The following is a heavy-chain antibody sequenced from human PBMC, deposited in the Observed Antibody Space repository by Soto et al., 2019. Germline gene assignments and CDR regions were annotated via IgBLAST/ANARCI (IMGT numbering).Heavy chain of an antibody. CDR3: ARYQLLTGPYYYYMDV. V-gene: IGHV4-39*01. J-gene: IGHJ6*03. CDR1: GGSISSSSYY. D-gene: IGHD2-2*01. Sequence: PSETLSLTCSVSGGSISSSSYYWGWIRQPAGKGLEWIGSIYYSGSTYYNPSLKSRVTISVDTSKNQFSLKLSSVTAADTAVYYCARYQLLTGPYYYYMDVGGKGTTVTVSS. CDR2: IYYSGST.